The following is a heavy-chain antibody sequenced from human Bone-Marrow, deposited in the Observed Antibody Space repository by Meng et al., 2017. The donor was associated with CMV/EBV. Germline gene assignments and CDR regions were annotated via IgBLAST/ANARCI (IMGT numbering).Heavy chain of an antibody. CDR1: LSTYGVG. J-gene: IGHJ4*02. CDR2: IYWDDDK. V-gene: IGHV2-5*02. CDR3: AHRQVRNTAWNEGNVDY. Sequence: LSTYGVGVGWLRQPPGTALEWLVFIYWDDDKRYSPSLKSRLTITKDTSRNQVVLTMTNMDPSDTATYYCAHRQVRNTAWNEGNVDYWGQGTLVTVSS. D-gene: IGHD1-1*01.